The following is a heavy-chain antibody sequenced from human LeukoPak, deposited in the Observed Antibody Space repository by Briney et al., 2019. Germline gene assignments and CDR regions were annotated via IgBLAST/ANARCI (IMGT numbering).Heavy chain of an antibody. CDR2: INPSGGST. D-gene: IGHD2-2*01. V-gene: IGHV1-46*01. J-gene: IGHJ4*02. CDR1: GYTFTSYY. CDR3: ARDIVVVPTAMGTDY. Sequence: ASVKVSCKASGYTFTSYYIHWVRQAPGQGLEWMGIINPSGGSTSYAQKFQGRVTMTRDTSTRTVYMELSSLRSEDTAVYYCARDIVVVPTAMGTDYWGQGTLVTVSS.